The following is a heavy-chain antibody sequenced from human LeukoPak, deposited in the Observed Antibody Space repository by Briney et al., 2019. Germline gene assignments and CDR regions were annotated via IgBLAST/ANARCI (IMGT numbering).Heavy chain of an antibody. CDR2: IYYTGST. CDR1: GGSISSYY. J-gene: IGHJ3*02. V-gene: IGHV4-59*08. Sequence: SETLSFTCTVSGGSISSYYWSWIWQPAGKGLEWIGYIYYTGSTNYNPSLKSRVTISVDTSKNQFSLKLSSVTAADTAVYFCARGPYSYDSSGAFDIWGQGTMVTVSS. CDR3: ARGPYSYDSSGAFDI. D-gene: IGHD3-22*01.